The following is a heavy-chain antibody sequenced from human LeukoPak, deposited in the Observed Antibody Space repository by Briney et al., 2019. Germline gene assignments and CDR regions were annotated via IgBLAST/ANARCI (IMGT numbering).Heavy chain of an antibody. CDR1: GYTFTSYD. D-gene: IGHD5-18*01. CDR2: ISTNTGDP. V-gene: IGHV7-4-1*02. CDR3: ARRYSYGDY. J-gene: IGHJ4*02. Sequence: ASVKVSCKASGYTFTSYDINWVRQATGQGLEWMGWISTNTGDPTYAQGFTGRFVFSLDTSVSTAYLQISSLKAEDTAVYYCARRYSYGDYWGQGTLVTVSS.